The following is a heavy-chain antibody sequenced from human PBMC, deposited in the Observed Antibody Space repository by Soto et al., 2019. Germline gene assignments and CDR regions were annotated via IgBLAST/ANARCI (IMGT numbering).Heavy chain of an antibody. CDR1: GFTFSSYA. V-gene: IGHV3-30-3*01. Sequence: HPGGSLRLSCAASGFTFSSYAMHWVRQAPGQGLEWVAVLSYDGSNKYYADSVKGRFTISRDNSKNTLYLQMNSLRAEDTAVYYCARDAGDIVVVPAAQVHYYGMDVWGQGTTVTVSS. CDR2: LSYDGSNK. D-gene: IGHD2-2*01. CDR3: ARDAGDIVVVPAAQVHYYGMDV. J-gene: IGHJ6*02.